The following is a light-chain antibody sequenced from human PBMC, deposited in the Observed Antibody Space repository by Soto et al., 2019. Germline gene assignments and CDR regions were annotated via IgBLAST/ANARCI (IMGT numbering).Light chain of an antibody. V-gene: IGLV2-23*01. CDR1: SSDVGSYKF. CDR2: EGS. Sequence: QSVLTQPASVSGSPGQSITISCTGTSSDVGSYKFVSWYQQHTGKAPKLMIYEGSKRPSGVSSRFSGSKSGNTASLTISGLQAEDEGDYHCCSYAGSSTLVFGGGTKLTVL. J-gene: IGLJ3*02. CDR3: CSYAGSSTLV.